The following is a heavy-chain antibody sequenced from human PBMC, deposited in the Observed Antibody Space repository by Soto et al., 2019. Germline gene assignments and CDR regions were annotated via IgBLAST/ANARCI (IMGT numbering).Heavy chain of an antibody. CDR3: ARLKGGAAAATSPVLYFGLDV. CDR1: GGTFGSYT. D-gene: IGHD6-13*01. V-gene: IGHV1-69*02. J-gene: IGHJ6*02. CDR2: IIPLLDIA. Sequence: QVQLVQSGAEVKRPGSSVNVSCKASGGTFGSYTVTWVRQAPGQGIEWMGRIIPLLDIAHNKQKYEGRITITADKYTNTVYLELRILTSKDTAVYYCARLKGGAAAATSPVLYFGLDVWGQGTTVTVSS.